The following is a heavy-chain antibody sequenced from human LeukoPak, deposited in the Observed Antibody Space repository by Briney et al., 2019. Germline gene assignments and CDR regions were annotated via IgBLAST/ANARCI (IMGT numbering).Heavy chain of an antibody. Sequence: GASVKVSCKASGYTFTGYYMHWVLQAPGQGLEWMGWINPNSGGTNYAQKFQGRVTMTRDTSISTAYMELSRLRSDDTAVYYCAREGDIVGATTIDYWGQGTLVTVSS. CDR3: AREGDIVGATTIDY. CDR1: GYTFTGYY. D-gene: IGHD1-26*01. J-gene: IGHJ4*02. V-gene: IGHV1-2*02. CDR2: INPNSGGT.